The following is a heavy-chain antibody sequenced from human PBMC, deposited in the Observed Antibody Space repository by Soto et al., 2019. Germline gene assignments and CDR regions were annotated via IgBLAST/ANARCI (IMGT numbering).Heavy chain of an antibody. J-gene: IGHJ4*02. CDR2: IRSKAYGGTT. Sequence: GGSLRLSCTASGFTFGDYAMSWFRQAPGKGLEWVGFIRSKAYGGTTEYAASVKGRFTISRDDSKSIAYLQMNSLKTEDTAVYYCTLIMDNNGFYIWGSYPPLGVWGQGTLVTVSS. D-gene: IGHD3-16*02. CDR1: GFTFGDYA. CDR3: TLIMDNNGFYIWGSYPPLGV. V-gene: IGHV3-49*03.